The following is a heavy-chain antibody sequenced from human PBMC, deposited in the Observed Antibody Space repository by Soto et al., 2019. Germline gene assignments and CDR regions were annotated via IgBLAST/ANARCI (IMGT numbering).Heavy chain of an antibody. J-gene: IGHJ4*02. Sequence: SGPTLVNPTQTLTLTCTFSGFSLSATKESVGWLRQPPGKALEWLALIYWDNDKRYSPSLKSRLTITKDTSKNQVVLTMTNMDPVDTATYYCAHRPTYGGNPSGFGYWGQGTLVTVSS. D-gene: IGHD4-17*01. CDR1: GFSLSATKES. CDR2: IYWDNDK. CDR3: AHRPTYGGNPSGFGY. V-gene: IGHV2-5*02.